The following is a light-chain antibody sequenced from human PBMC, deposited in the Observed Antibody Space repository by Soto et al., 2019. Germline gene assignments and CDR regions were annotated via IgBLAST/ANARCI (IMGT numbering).Light chain of an antibody. V-gene: IGKV3-20*01. CDR2: AAS. J-gene: IGKJ1*01. CDR1: QSVSSTY. CDR3: RHYIISLWT. Sequence: EIVLTQSPGTLSLSPGERATLSCRPSQSVSSTYLDWYQQKPGQAPRLLIYAASSRATDIPDRFSGGASATDFTLTISRLEPEDFAVYYCRHYIISLWTFGQGTKVEIK.